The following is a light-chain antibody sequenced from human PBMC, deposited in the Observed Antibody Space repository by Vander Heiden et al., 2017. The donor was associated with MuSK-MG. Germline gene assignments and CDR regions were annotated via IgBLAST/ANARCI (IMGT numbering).Light chain of an antibody. J-gene: IGLJ1*01. CDR3: QSYDSSRSCYV. CDR2: GNS. V-gene: IGLV1-40*01. CDR1: SSNIGAGYD. Sequence: QSVLTQPPSVSGAPGQRVTISCTGSSSNIGAGYDVHWYQQLPGTAPKLLIYGNSSRSSGVPDRFSGSKSGTTASLAITGLQAEDEADYYCQSYDSSRSCYVFGTGTKVTVL.